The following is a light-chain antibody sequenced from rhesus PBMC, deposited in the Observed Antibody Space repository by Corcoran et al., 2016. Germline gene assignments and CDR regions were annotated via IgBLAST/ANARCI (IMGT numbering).Light chain of an antibody. CDR3: QHGYGTPLT. Sequence: DIQMTQSPSSLSASVGDRVTITRRASINVNNYLNWYQQKPGKAPTLLIYKASTLQSGVPSRFSGSGSGTDYTFTISRLQPEDVGTYYCQHGYGTPLTFGGGTKGEIK. V-gene: IGKV1-74*01. J-gene: IGKJ4*01. CDR1: INVNNY. CDR2: KAS.